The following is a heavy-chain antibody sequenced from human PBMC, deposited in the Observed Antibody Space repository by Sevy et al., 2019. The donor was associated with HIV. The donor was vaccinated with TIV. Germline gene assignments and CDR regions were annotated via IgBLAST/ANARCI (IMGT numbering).Heavy chain of an antibody. D-gene: IGHD2-15*01. V-gene: IGHV3-49*03. J-gene: IGHJ6*02. CDR1: GFTFGYYA. CDR3: TRDRGGEYCSGGSCYPGSDYYYYGMDV. Sequence: GGSLRLSCTASGFTFGYYAMSWFRQAPGKGLEWVGFIRSKAYGGTTEYAASVKGRFTISRVDSKSIAYLQMNSLKTEDTAVYYCTRDRGGEYCSGGSCYPGSDYYYYGMDVWGQGTTVTVSS. CDR2: IRSKAYGGTT.